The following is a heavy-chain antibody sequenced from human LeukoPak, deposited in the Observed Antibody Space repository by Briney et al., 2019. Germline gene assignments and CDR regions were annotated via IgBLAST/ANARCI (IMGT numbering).Heavy chain of an antibody. V-gene: IGHV3-23*01. CDR2: ISGSGGST. Sequence: GSLRLSCAASGFTFSSYAMSWVRQAPGKGLEWVSAISGSGGSTYYADSVKGRFTISRDNSKNTLYLQMNSLRAEDTAVYYCASSSIAARPSDDAFDIWGQGTMVTVSS. CDR3: ASSSIAARPSDDAFDI. CDR1: GFTFSSYA. J-gene: IGHJ3*02. D-gene: IGHD6-6*01.